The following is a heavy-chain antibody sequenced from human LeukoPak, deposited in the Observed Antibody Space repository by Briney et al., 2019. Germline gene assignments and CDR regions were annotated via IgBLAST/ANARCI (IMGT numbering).Heavy chain of an antibody. CDR1: GFTFSSYA. J-gene: IGHJ4*02. CDR2: ISGSGGST. D-gene: IGHD2-2*01. Sequence: PGGSLKLSCAASGFTFSSYAMSWVRRAPGKGLEWVSAISGSGGSTYYADSVKGRFTISRDNSKNTLYLQMNSLRAEDTAVYYCAKDQEVVPAATPDYWGQGTLVTVSS. V-gene: IGHV3-23*01. CDR3: AKDQEVVPAATPDY.